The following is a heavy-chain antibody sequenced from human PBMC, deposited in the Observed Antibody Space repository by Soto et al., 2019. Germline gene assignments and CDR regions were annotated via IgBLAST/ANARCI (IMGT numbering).Heavy chain of an antibody. Sequence: GGSLRLSCAASGFTFSTYAMAWVRQAPGKGLEWVSGVSGSGGSTYYADSVKGRFTISRDNSKNTLYLQMNSLRAEDTAVYYCAKDGEQWLVYYYLDYWGQGTLVTVS. D-gene: IGHD6-19*01. CDR2: VSGSGGST. CDR3: AKDGEQWLVYYYLDY. CDR1: GFTFSTYA. V-gene: IGHV3-23*01. J-gene: IGHJ4*02.